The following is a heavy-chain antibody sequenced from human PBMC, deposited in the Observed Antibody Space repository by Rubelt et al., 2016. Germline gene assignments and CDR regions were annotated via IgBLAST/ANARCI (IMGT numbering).Heavy chain of an antibody. CDR2: IYHSGST. J-gene: IGHJ4*02. CDR1: GGSISSYY. CDR3: ARAGVVVAATPDY. D-gene: IGHD2-15*01. V-gene: IGHV4-59*08. Sequence: QLQLQESGPGLVKPSETLSLTCTVSGGSISSYYWSWIRQPPGKGLEWIGSIYHSGSTYYNPSLKSRVTIPVDTSKNQFALKLSAVTASDTAVYYCARAGVVVAATPDYWGQGTLVTVSS.